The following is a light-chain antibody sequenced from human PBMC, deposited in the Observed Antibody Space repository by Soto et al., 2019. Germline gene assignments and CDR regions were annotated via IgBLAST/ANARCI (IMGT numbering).Light chain of an antibody. Sequence: EIVLTQSPGTLSLSPGERATLSCRASQSISSDYLAWYQHKPAQAPRLLIYGASSRATGIPDRFSGRGSGTDFTLTISRLEPEDFAVYYCQQYGSSPLTFGGGTKVEIK. J-gene: IGKJ4*01. V-gene: IGKV3-20*01. CDR3: QQYGSSPLT. CDR1: QSISSDY. CDR2: GAS.